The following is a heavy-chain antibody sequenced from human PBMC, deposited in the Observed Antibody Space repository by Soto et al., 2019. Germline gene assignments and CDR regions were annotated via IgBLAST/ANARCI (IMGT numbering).Heavy chain of an antibody. CDR2: ISSSGSTI. Sequence: EVQLVESGGGLVQPGGSLRLSCAASGFTFSSYEMNWVRQAPGEGLGWVSYISSSGSTIYYADSVKGRFTISRDNAKNSLYLQMNSLRAEDTAVYYCARDQYCTNGVCLYGMDVWGQGTTVTVSS. CDR3: ARDQYCTNGVCLYGMDV. J-gene: IGHJ6*02. D-gene: IGHD2-8*01. CDR1: GFTFSSYE. V-gene: IGHV3-48*03.